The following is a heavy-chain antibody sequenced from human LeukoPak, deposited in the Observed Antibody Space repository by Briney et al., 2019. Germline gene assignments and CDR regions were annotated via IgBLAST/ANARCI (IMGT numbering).Heavy chain of an antibody. J-gene: IGHJ4*02. CDR2: ISDNGGST. D-gene: IGHD1-1*01. Sequence: GGSLRLSCAASGFTFSSNYMSWVRQAPGKGLEYVSRISDNGGSTYYADSVKGRFTISRDNSKNTLYLQMSSLRAVDTAVYYCVKDNEAGGSPFDRWGQGTLVTVSS. CDR3: VKDNEAGGSPFDR. V-gene: IGHV3-64D*06. CDR1: GFTFSSNY.